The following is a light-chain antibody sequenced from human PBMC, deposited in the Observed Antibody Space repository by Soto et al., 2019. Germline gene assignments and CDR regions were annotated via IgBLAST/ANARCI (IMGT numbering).Light chain of an antibody. Sequence: EIVMTQSAATPSVSPGERATLSCRASQSVSSYLAWYQQKPGQAPRLLIYDASNRATGIPARFSGSGSGTDFTLTISSLEPEDFAVYYCQQRSNWPSITFGQGTRLEIK. CDR1: QSVSSY. V-gene: IGKV3-11*01. J-gene: IGKJ5*01. CDR2: DAS. CDR3: QQRSNWPSIT.